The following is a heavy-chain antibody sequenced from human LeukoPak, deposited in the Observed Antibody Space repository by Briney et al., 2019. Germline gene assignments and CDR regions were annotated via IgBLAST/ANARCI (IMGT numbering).Heavy chain of an antibody. CDR3: AKGRSAVPDF. Sequence: GASVKVSCKASGYDFIDQYIHWVRQAPGQGLEWMGWMNANGGGTKYARKFKDRVTLTRATSISTAYMELRSLTNGDTAVYYCAKGRSAVPDFWGQGTLVTVSS. V-gene: IGHV1-2*02. CDR1: GYDFIDQY. D-gene: IGHD6-19*01. J-gene: IGHJ4*02. CDR2: MNANGGGT.